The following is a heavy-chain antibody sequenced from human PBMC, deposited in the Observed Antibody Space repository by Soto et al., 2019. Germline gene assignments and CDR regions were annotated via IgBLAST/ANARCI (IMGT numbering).Heavy chain of an antibody. V-gene: IGHV3-23*01. D-gene: IGHD3-10*01. CDR2: VSANGKNT. CDR1: GFTFSSNP. J-gene: IGHJ6*03. Sequence: EVLLLESGGGLVQPGGSLRLSCAASGFTFSSNPMRWVRQAPGKGLEWVSDVSANGKNTYYADSVKGRFTTSRDNSKNTVFLQVSSLRAEDTAVYYCAKVALSSGKSYYMDVWGRGTTVTGSS. CDR3: AKVALSSGKSYYMDV.